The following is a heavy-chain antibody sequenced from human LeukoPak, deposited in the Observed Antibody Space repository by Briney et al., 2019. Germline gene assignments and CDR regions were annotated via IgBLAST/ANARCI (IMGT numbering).Heavy chain of an antibody. J-gene: IGHJ4*02. CDR2: ISAYHVNT. CDR1: GYTFTSYG. Sequence: ASVKVSCKASGYTFTSYGMSWVPQAPGQGLEWMGWISAYHVNTNYAQKLQGRDTMTTDTSTSQAYMELWSLRSYDTAVYYCARDRRDIVLIVYEYYFDYWGRGTLVTVSS. D-gene: IGHD2-8*01. V-gene: IGHV1-18*01. CDR3: ARDRRDIVLIVYEYYFDY.